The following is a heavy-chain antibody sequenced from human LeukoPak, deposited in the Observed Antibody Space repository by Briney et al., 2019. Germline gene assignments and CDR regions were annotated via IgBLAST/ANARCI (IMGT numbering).Heavy chain of an antibody. Sequence: LPGRSLRLSCAASGFTFSSYGMHWVRQAPGKGLEWVAVIWYDGSNKYYADSVKGRFTISRDDSKNTLYLQMNSLRAEDTAVYYCARGLPGAPGIDYWGQGTLATVSS. CDR1: GFTFSSYG. D-gene: IGHD1-26*01. V-gene: IGHV3-33*01. CDR3: ARGLPGAPGIDY. J-gene: IGHJ4*02. CDR2: IWYDGSNK.